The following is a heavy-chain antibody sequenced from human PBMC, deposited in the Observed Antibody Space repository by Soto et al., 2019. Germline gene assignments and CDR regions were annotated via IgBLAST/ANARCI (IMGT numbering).Heavy chain of an antibody. D-gene: IGHD4-4*01. J-gene: IGHJ6*03. CDR2: ISGSDGRT. V-gene: IGHV3-23*01. Sequence: VQLLESGGGLVQPGGSLRLSCAASGFTFSSYAMTWVRQAPGKGLEWVSAISGSDGRTYYADSVKGRFTISRDNSKNTLYLQMNSLRAEDTAVYYCAKVTSLSNHYYYYYYMDVWGKGTTVTVSS. CDR1: GFTFSSYA. CDR3: AKVTSLSNHYYYYYYMDV.